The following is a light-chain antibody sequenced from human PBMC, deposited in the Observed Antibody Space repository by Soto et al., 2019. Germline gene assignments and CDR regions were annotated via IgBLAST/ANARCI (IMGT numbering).Light chain of an antibody. J-gene: IGKJ1*01. CDR3: QQCNNWPRT. CDR2: GAS. V-gene: IGKV3-15*01. CDR1: QSVSSN. Sequence: EVVFTQSPATLSVSPGERAPLSCRASQSVSSNVAWYQQKPGQAPRLLIYGASTRASGIPARFSGSGSGTEFTLTISSLQSEDFAVYYCQQCNNWPRTFGQGTKVDIK.